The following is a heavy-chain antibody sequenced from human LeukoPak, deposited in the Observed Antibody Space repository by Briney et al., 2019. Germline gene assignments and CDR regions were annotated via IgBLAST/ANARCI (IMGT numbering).Heavy chain of an antibody. D-gene: IGHD3-22*01. CDR3: AKNSGYYHPYYIDH. J-gene: IGHJ4*02. CDR1: GGSISSYY. V-gene: IGHV4-4*09. CDR2: IYTSGST. Sequence: SETLSLTCTVSGGSISSYYWSWIRQPPGKGLEWIGYIYTSGSTNYNPSLKSRVTISVDTSKNQFSLKLSSVTAADTAVYYCAKNSGYYHPYYIDHWGQGTLVTVSS.